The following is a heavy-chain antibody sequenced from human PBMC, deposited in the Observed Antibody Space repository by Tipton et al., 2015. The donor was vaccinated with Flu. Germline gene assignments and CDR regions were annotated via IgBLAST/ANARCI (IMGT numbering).Heavy chain of an antibody. V-gene: IGHV1-46*01. Sequence: QVQLVQSGAEVKKPGASVRVSCKASGYTFTSYYIHWVRQAPGQGLEWMAIISPSGGSTSYAQKFQGRVTVTTDTSTSTVYMALSSLRSEDTAVYYWARDQSLSARPDYWGQGTLVTFSS. D-gene: IGHD6-6*01. CDR3: ARDQSLSARPDY. CDR1: GYTFTSYY. J-gene: IGHJ4*02. CDR2: ISPSGGST.